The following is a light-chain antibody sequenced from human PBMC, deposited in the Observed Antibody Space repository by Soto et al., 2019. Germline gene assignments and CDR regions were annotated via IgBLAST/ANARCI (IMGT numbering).Light chain of an antibody. CDR1: QSVSSNY. Sequence: EIVLTQSPGTLSLSPGERATLSCRASQSVSSNYLAWYQQKPGQAPRLLIYGASSRATGFPDRFIDSRTLQELQPAISGLRSEDLEVNYCQQYMKWPPWAFGQETKEDIK. CDR3: QQYMKWPPWA. J-gene: IGKJ1*01. V-gene: IGKV3-20*01. CDR2: GAS.